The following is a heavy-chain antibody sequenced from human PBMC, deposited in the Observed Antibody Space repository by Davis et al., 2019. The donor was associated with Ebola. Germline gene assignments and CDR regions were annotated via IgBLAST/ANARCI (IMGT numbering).Heavy chain of an antibody. J-gene: IGHJ6*02. Sequence: GGSLRLSCAASGFTFSSYGMHWVRQAPGKGLEWVAVISYDGSNKYYADSVKGRFTISRDNSKNTLYLQINSLRAEDTAVYYCANSGGPYYYYGMDVWGQGTTVTVSS. D-gene: IGHD2-15*01. V-gene: IGHV3-30*18. CDR3: ANSGGPYYYYGMDV. CDR2: ISYDGSNK. CDR1: GFTFSSYG.